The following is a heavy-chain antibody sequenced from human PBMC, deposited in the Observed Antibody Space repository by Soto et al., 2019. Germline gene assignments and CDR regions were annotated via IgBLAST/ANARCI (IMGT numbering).Heavy chain of an antibody. CDR2: IYPGDSDT. J-gene: IGHJ3*02. V-gene: IGHV5-51*01. CDR1: GYSFTSYW. D-gene: IGHD5-12*01. Sequence: PXESLNISCNGCGYSFTSYWTGCVRQMPGKGLEWMGIIYPGDSDTRYSPSFQGQVTISADKSISTAYLQWSSLKASDTAMYYCERLLVATIAIDAFDIWGQRTMVTVSS. CDR3: ERLLVATIAIDAFDI.